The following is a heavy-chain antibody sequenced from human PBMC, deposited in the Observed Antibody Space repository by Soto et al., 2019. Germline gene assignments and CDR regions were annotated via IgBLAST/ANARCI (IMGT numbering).Heavy chain of an antibody. J-gene: IGHJ4*02. D-gene: IGHD6-19*01. CDR2: ISSVGGAT. Sequence: GGSLRLSCAASGFTFSNFAMSWVRQAPGEGLEWVSGISSVGGATNYADSVKGRFTISRDNSKNTVYLQMNSLRGEDTAVYYCAKDRMPVSATLFDFWGQGILVTVSS. CDR1: GFTFSNFA. CDR3: AKDRMPVSATLFDF. V-gene: IGHV3-23*01.